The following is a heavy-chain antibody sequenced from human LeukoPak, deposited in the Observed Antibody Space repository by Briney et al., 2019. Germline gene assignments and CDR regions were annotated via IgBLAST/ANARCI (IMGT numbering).Heavy chain of an antibody. V-gene: IGHV3-23*01. CDR3: AKDSLSMQLTQDYYYYGMDV. CDR1: GFTFSSYA. J-gene: IGHJ6*02. D-gene: IGHD6-13*01. Sequence: PGGSLRLSCAASGFTFSSYAMSWVRQAPGKGLEWVSAISGSGGSTYYADSVKGRFTISRDNSKNTLYLQMNSLRAEDTAVYYCAKDSLSMQLTQDYYYYGMDVWGQGTTVTVSS. CDR2: ISGSGGST.